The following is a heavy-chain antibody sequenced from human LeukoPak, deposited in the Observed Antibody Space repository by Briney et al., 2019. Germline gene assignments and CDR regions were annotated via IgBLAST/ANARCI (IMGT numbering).Heavy chain of an antibody. V-gene: IGHV3-23*01. CDR1: GFTFSSYA. J-gene: IGHJ6*03. CDR3: AKDGATMVRGSLIKRGYYYYYMDV. Sequence: PGGSLRLSCAASGFTFSSYAMSWVRQAPGKGLEWVSAISGSGGSTYYADSVKGRFTISRDNSKNTLYLQMNSLRAEDTAVYYCAKDGATMVRGSLIKRGYYYYYMDVWGKGTTVTVSS. D-gene: IGHD3-10*01. CDR2: ISGSGGST.